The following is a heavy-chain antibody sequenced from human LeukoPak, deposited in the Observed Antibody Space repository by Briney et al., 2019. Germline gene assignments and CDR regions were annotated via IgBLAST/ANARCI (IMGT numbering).Heavy chain of an antibody. CDR1: GFTFSSYS. V-gene: IGHV3-13*05. CDR3: ARGDPTGAIDY. CDR2: IGTAGDP. Sequence: GGSLRLSCAASGFTFSSYSMNWVRQATGKGLEWVSAIGTAGDPYYPGSVKGRFTISRENAKNSLYLQMNSLRAGDTAVYYCARGDPTGAIDYWGQGTLVTVSS. J-gene: IGHJ4*02. D-gene: IGHD4/OR15-4a*01.